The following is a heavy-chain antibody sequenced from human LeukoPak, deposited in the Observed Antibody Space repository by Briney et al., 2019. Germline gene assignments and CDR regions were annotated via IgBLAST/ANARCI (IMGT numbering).Heavy chain of an antibody. V-gene: IGHV3-48*03. CDR3: ATDSSSRYIHHAY. Sequence: GGSLRLSCAASGFTFSSYEMNWVRQAPGKGLEWVSYISSSGSTIYYADSVKGRFTISRDNAKNSLYLQMNSLRAEDTAVYYCATDSSSRYIHHAYWGQGTLVTVSS. D-gene: IGHD6-13*01. CDR1: GFTFSSYE. CDR2: ISSSGSTI. J-gene: IGHJ4*02.